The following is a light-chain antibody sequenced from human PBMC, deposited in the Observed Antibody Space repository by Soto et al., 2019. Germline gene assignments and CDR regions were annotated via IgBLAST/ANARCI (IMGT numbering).Light chain of an antibody. CDR3: CSYTSSSTYV. CDR1: SSDVGAYNY. Sequence: QSVLTQPASVSGSPGQSITISCTGTSSDVGAYNYVSWFQQYPGKAPKLMIYDVSNRPSGVSNRFSGSKSGNTASLTISGLQAEDDADYYCCSYTSSSTYVFGTGTKVTVL. J-gene: IGLJ1*01. V-gene: IGLV2-14*01. CDR2: DVS.